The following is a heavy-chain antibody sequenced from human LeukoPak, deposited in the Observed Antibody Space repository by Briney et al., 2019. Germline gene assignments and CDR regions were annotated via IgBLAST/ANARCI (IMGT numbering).Heavy chain of an antibody. Sequence: PSETLSLTCTVSGGSISSYYWSWIRQAPGKGLEWIGYIYYSGSTNYNPSLQSRVTISVDTSKNQFSLKLSSVTAADTAVYYCAIYGGYCSSTSCYSSEYYFDYWGQGTLVTVSS. CDR1: GGSISSYY. CDR3: AIYGGYCSSTSCYSSEYYFDY. V-gene: IGHV4-59*12. CDR2: IYYSGST. D-gene: IGHD2-2*01. J-gene: IGHJ4*02.